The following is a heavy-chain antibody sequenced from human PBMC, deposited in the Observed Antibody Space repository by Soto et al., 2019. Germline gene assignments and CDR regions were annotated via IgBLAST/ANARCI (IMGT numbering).Heavy chain of an antibody. CDR1: GYTFTGYY. D-gene: IGHD6-19*01. V-gene: IGHV1-2*02. CDR2: INPNSGGT. Sequence: QVQLVQSGAEVKKPGASVKVSCKASGYTFTGYYMHWVRQAPGQGLEWMGWINPNSGGTNYAQKLQGRVTMTTDTSTSTAYMELRSLRSDDTAVYYCARILSSVWYIDYYGMDVWGQGTTVTVSS. J-gene: IGHJ6*02. CDR3: ARILSSVWYIDYYGMDV.